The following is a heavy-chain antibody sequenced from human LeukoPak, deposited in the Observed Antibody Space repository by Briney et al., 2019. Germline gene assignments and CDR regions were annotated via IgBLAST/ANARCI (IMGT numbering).Heavy chain of an antibody. D-gene: IGHD6-19*01. CDR1: GFTFSSYE. V-gene: IGHV3-48*03. J-gene: IGHJ4*02. Sequence: GGSLRLSCAASGFTFSSYEMNWVRQAPGKGLEWVSYISTGGSTIYYADSVKGRFTISRDNAKNSLYLQMNSLRAEDTAVYYCAKDLRTFSVAVFDYWGQGTLVTVSS. CDR2: ISTGGSTI. CDR3: AKDLRTFSVAVFDY.